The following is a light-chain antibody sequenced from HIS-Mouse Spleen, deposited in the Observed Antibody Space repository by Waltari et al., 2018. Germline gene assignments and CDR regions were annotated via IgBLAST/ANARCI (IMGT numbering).Light chain of an antibody. CDR2: EDS. V-gene: IGLV3-10*01. CDR3: YSTDSSGNHRV. J-gene: IGLJ2*01. CDR1: AVPTNY. Sequence: SYELTQPPSVSLSPGQTARITCSGDAVPTNYTYWYQQKSGQAPVLVIYEDSKRPSGIPERFSGSSSGTMATLTISGAQVEDEADYYCYSTDSSGNHRVFGGGTKLTVL.